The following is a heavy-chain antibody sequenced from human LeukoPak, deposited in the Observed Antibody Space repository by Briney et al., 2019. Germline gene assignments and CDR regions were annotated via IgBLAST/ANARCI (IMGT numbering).Heavy chain of an antibody. CDR2: IRYDGSNK. Sequence: GGSLRLSCAASGFTFSSYGMHWVRQAPGKGLEWVAFIRYDGSNKYYADSVKGRFTISRDNSKNTLYLQMNSLRAEDTAVYYCATSWERRIYYYYYMDVWGKGTTVTVSS. J-gene: IGHJ6*03. D-gene: IGHD1-1*01. CDR1: GFTFSSYG. CDR3: ATSWERRIYYYYYMDV. V-gene: IGHV3-30*02.